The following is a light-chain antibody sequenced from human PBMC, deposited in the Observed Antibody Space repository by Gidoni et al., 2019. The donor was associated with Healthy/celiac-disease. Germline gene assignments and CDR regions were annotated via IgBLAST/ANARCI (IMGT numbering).Light chain of an antibody. V-gene: IGKV1-39*01. CDR1: QSISSY. Sequence: DIQMTQSPSSLSASVGDSVTITCRASQSISSYLNWYQQKPGKAPKLLIYAASSLQSGVPSRFSGSGSGTDFTLTISSLQPEDFATYYCQQSYSTFPLTFGGGTKVEIK. CDR3: QQSYSTFPLT. CDR2: AAS. J-gene: IGKJ4*01.